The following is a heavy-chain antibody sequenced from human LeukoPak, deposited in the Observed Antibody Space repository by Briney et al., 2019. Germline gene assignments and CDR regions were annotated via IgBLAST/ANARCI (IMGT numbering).Heavy chain of an antibody. J-gene: IGHJ5*02. D-gene: IGHD3-10*01. V-gene: IGHV1-2*02. CDR2: INPNSGGT. CDR1: GYTFTGYY. CDR3: ASSGRRPPYNWFDP. Sequence: ASVKGSCKASGYTFTGYYMHGVRQANGQGLEWMGWINPNSGGTNYAQKCQGRVTMTRDTSISTAYMELSRLRSDDTAVYYCASSGRRPPYNWFDPWGQGTLVTVSS.